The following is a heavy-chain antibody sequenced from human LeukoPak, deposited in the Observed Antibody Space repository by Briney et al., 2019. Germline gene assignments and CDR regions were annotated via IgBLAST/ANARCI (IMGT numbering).Heavy chain of an antibody. CDR1: GGSISSTGHY. V-gene: IGHV4-39*07. CDR2: IYSNGNT. CDR3: ARSATVTTGYFDY. D-gene: IGHD4-17*01. J-gene: IGHJ4*02. Sequence: SETLSLTCSVSGGSISSTGHYWGWIRQSTEKGLDWIGSIYSNGNTYYNPSVKSRVTMSVDTSKNQFSLKLTSMTAAETAVYYCARSATVTTGYFDYWGQGALVTVSS.